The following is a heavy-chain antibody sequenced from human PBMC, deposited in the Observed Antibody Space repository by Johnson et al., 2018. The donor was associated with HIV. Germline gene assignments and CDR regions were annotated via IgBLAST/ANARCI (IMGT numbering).Heavy chain of an antibody. Sequence: VQLVESGGGVVQPGRSLRLSCAASGFTFSSYGMHWVRQAPGKGLEWVSAISGSGGSTYYADSVEGRFTISRDNSKNTLYLQMNSLRAEDTAVYYCASTLTGDFGAFDIWGQGTVVTVSS. CDR2: ISGSGGST. CDR1: GFTFSSYG. V-gene: IGHV3-23*04. D-gene: IGHD7-27*01. CDR3: ASTLTGDFGAFDI. J-gene: IGHJ3*02.